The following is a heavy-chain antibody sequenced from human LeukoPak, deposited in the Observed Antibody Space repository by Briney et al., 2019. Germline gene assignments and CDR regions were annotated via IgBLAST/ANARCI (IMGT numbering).Heavy chain of an antibody. D-gene: IGHD1-26*01. CDR1: GHTFSTYW. CDR3: VAEERDFDC. J-gene: IGHJ4*02. CDR2: IHSGGSII. Sequence: PGGSLRLSCTASGHTFSTYWMHWVRQAPGKGLVWVAGIHSGGSIIYYADSVKGRFTISRDSAKNTLYLQMNSLRVEDTAVYYCVAEERDFDCWGQGVLVTVSS. V-gene: IGHV3-74*01.